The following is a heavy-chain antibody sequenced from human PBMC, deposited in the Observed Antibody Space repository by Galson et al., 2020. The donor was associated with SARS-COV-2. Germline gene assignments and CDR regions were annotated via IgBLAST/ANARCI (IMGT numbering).Heavy chain of an antibody. CDR3: ARIRAKAAGTTYWYFDL. V-gene: IGHV2-70*17. CDR2: IDWDDDK. CDR1: GFSLSTSGMC. J-gene: IGHJ2*01. D-gene: IGHD6-13*01. Sequence: ESGPTLVKPTQTLTLTCTFSGFSLSTSGMCVSWIRQPPGKALEWLARIDWDDDKFYSTSLKTRLTISKDTSKNQVVLTMTNMDPVDTATYYCARIRAKAAGTTYWYFDLWGRGTRVTVSS.